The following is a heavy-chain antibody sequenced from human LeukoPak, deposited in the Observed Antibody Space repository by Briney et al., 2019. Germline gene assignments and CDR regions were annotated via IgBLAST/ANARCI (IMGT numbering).Heavy chain of an antibody. V-gene: IGHV3-23*01. D-gene: IGHD4-17*01. CDR1: GFTFSSYG. CDR3: ARGGSYGPRGYYYYMDV. J-gene: IGHJ6*03. Sequence: GGSLRLSCAASGFTFSSYGMSWVRQAPGKGLEWVSAISGSGGSTYYADSVKGRFTISRDNSKNTLYLQMNSLRAEDTAVYYCARGGSYGPRGYYYYMDVWGKGTTVTVSS. CDR2: ISGSGGST.